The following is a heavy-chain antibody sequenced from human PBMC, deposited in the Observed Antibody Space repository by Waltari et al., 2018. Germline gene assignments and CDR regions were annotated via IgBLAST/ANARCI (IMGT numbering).Heavy chain of an antibody. CDR2: IYHSGST. Sequence: QVQLQESGPGLVKPSETLSLTCAVSGYSISSGYYWGWIRQPPGKGLEWIGSIYHSGSTSSTRPSKGRVPISVDPSKNQFSLNLSSVTAADTAVYYCARLEGGVAVASIDSWGQEPWSPSPQ. CDR3: ARLEGGVAVASIDS. CDR1: GYSISSGYY. D-gene: IGHD6-19*01. J-gene: IGHJ5*01. V-gene: IGHV4-38-2*01.